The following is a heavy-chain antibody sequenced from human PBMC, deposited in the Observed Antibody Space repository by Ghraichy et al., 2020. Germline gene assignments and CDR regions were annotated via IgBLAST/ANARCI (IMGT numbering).Heavy chain of an antibody. J-gene: IGHJ4*02. CDR1: GFTFSDYT. CDR3: ARRWATALD. D-gene: IGHD1-26*01. Sequence: GGSLRLSCVGSGFTFSDYTMYWVRQAPGKGLEWVSSISRSSFSIYYADSVKGRFTISRDNAMNSLFLQMNSLSPEDTATYYCARRWATALDWGQGTLVTVSS. CDR2: ISRSSFSI. V-gene: IGHV3-21*04.